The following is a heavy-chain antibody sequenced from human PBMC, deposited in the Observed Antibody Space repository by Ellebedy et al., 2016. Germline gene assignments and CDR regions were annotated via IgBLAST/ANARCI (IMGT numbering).Heavy chain of an antibody. Sequence: GGSLRLSXVASGFTFSSYGMHWVRQAPGKGLEWVAVIWYDNSNKYYADSVKGRFTISRDDSKNTLFLQMNSLRAEDTAVYYCAREGVTYYDILTGYYKASGKDAFDIWGQGTMVTVSS. CDR2: IWYDNSNK. V-gene: IGHV3-33*01. CDR1: GFTFSSYG. CDR3: AREGVTYYDILTGYYKASGKDAFDI. D-gene: IGHD3-9*01. J-gene: IGHJ3*02.